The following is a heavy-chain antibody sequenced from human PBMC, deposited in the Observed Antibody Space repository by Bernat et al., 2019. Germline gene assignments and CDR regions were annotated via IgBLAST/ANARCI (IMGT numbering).Heavy chain of an antibody. Sequence: EVQLLESGGGLVQPGGSLRLSCAASGFTFSSYAMSWVRQAAGKGLEWVSAISGSGGSTYSADSVKGRFTISRDNSKNTLYLQMHSMRAEDTAVYYCAKEASGWELLGRGYFQYWGQGTLVTVSS. D-gene: IGHD1-26*01. CDR1: GFTFSSYA. J-gene: IGHJ1*01. CDR3: AKEASGWELLGRGYFQY. V-gene: IGHV3-23*01. CDR2: ISGSGGST.